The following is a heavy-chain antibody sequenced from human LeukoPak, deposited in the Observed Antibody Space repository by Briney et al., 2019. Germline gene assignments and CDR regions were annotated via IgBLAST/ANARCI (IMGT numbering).Heavy chain of an antibody. D-gene: IGHD3-22*01. Sequence: GASVKVSCKASGYTFTSYGISWVRQAPGQGLEWMGWISAYNGNTNYAQKLQGRVTMTTDTPTSTAYMELRSLRSDDTAVYYCAREDYDKDYYYGMDVWGQGTTVTVSS. CDR3: AREDYDKDYYYGMDV. CDR2: ISAYNGNT. CDR1: GYTFTSYG. V-gene: IGHV1-18*01. J-gene: IGHJ6*02.